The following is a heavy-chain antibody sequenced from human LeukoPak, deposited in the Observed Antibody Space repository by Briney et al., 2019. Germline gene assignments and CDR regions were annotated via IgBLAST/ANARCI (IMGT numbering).Heavy chain of an antibody. V-gene: IGHV1-18*01. D-gene: IGHD5-24*01. CDR2: ISAYNGNT. Sequence: GASVKVSCKASGYTFTSYGISWVRQAPGQGLEWMGWISAYNGNTNYAQKLQGRVTMTTDTSTSTAYMELRSLRSEDTAVYNCARDLEMATTLYWYFDLWGRGTLVTVSS. J-gene: IGHJ2*01. CDR3: ARDLEMATTLYWYFDL. CDR1: GYTFTSYG.